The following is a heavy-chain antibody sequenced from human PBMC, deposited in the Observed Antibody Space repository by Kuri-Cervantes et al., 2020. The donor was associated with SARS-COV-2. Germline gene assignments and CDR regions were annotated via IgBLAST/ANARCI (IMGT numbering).Heavy chain of an antibody. CDR3: ARDRYTMVRGVDDYYYYYGMDV. J-gene: IGHJ6*02. CDR1: GGSISSGGYY. D-gene: IGHD3-10*01. Sequence: LRLSCTVSGGSISSGGYYWSWIRQPPGKGLEWIGYIYYSGSTYYNPSLKSRVTISVDTSKNQFSLKLSSVTAADTAVYYCARDRYTMVRGVDDYYYYYGMDVWGQGTTVTVSS. CDR2: IYYSGST. V-gene: IGHV4-30-4*08.